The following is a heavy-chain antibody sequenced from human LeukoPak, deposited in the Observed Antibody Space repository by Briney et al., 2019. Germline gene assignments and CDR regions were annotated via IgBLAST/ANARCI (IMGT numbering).Heavy chain of an antibody. CDR1: GFSFNNYG. Sequence: PGGSLRLSCGASGFSFNNYGMHWVRQAPGKGPEWVAFIRYDGSNKYYADSVKGRFTISRDNSKNTLYLQMNSLRADDTAVYYCARGYCGRNICYGGGKFDYWGQGTLVSVSS. D-gene: IGHD2-2*01. V-gene: IGHV3-30*02. CDR3: ARGYCGRNICYGGGKFDY. J-gene: IGHJ4*02. CDR2: IRYDGSNK.